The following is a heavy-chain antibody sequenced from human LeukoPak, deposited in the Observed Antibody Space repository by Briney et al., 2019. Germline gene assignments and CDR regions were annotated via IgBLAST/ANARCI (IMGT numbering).Heavy chain of an antibody. CDR2: IYYSGST. CDR3: ARNASDSGTSYFDY. D-gene: IGHD1-26*01. Sequence: SETLSLTCTVSGGSIGSSTSYWGWIRQPPGKGLEWIGSIYYSGSTSYNPSLKSRVTISVDTSKKQFSLKLDSVTAADTAVYYCARNASDSGTSYFDYWGQGTLVTVSS. J-gene: IGHJ4*02. V-gene: IGHV4-39*01. CDR1: GGSIGSSTSY.